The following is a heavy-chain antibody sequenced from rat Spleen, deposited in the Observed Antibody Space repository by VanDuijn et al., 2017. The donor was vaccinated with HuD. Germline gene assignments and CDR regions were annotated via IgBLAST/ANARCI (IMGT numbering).Heavy chain of an antibody. CDR3: ATDPFPY. J-gene: IGHJ3*01. Sequence: EVQVVESGGGIVQPGRSMKLSCAASGFTFSNYDMVWVRQAPTKGLKWVASISPSGDNPYYRDSVKGRFTISRDNAKSTLDLQMDSLRSEDTATYFCATDPFPYWGQGSLVTVSS. CDR1: GFTFSNYD. CDR2: ISPSGDNP. V-gene: IGHV5-25*01.